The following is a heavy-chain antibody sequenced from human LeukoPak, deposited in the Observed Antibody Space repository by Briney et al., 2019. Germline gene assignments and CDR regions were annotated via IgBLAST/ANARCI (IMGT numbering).Heavy chain of an antibody. CDR2: IKGDGITT. Sequence: PGGSLRLSCEASGFTFSSFWMHWVRQAPGKGLVWVARIKGDGITTNYADPAKGRFTVSRDNAKNTVYLQMNSLGAEDTAVYYYAKDLHEIAADYWGQGTLVTVAS. CDR1: GFTFSSFW. CDR3: AKDLHEIAADY. J-gene: IGHJ4*02. V-gene: IGHV3-74*01. D-gene: IGHD2-21*01.